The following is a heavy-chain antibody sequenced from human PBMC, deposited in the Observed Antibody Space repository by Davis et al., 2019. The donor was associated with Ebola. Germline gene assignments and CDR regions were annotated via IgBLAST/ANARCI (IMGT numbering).Heavy chain of an antibody. Sequence: GESLKISCAASGFTVSSNYMSWVRQAPGKGLEWVSVIYSGGSTYYADSVKGRFTISRDNSKNTLYLQMNSLRAEDTAVYYCARTRWISWSYYFDYWGQGTLVTVSS. J-gene: IGHJ4*02. D-gene: IGHD2-2*03. CDR1: GFTVSSNY. CDR2: IYSGGST. V-gene: IGHV3-53*01. CDR3: ARTRWISWSYYFDY.